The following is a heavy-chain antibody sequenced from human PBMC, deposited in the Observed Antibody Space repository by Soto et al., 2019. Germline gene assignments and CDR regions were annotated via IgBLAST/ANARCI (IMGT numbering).Heavy chain of an antibody. D-gene: IGHD3-9*01. Sequence: SETLSLTCTVSGGSISSGDYYWSWIRQPPGKGLEWIGYIYYSGSTYYNPSLKSRVTISVDTSKNQFSLKLSSVTAADTAVYYCARVGPTVAGYYNDYWGQGTLVTVSS. J-gene: IGHJ4*02. CDR2: IYYSGST. V-gene: IGHV4-30-4*01. CDR3: ARVGPTVAGYYNDY. CDR1: GGSISSGDYY.